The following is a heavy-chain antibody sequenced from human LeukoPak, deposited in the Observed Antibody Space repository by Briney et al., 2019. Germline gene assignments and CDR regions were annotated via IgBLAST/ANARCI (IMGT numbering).Heavy chain of an antibody. CDR3: ASQRDGYNWYYFDY. CDR1: GSSFTSYW. CDR2: IYPGDSDT. V-gene: IGHV5-51*01. D-gene: IGHD5-24*01. Sequence: GASLKISCKASGSSFTSYWICWVRPMPGKGLEWMGIIYPGDSDTRYSPSFQGQVTISADKSISTAYLQWSSLKASDTAMYYCASQRDGYNWYYFDYWGQGTLVTVSS. J-gene: IGHJ4*02.